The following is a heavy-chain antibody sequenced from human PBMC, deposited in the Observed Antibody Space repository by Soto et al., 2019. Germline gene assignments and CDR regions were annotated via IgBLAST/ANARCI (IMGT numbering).Heavy chain of an antibody. D-gene: IGHD3-16*01. J-gene: IGHJ5*02. CDR3: ARHGGTFDP. CDR2: VSTSGST. CDR1: GCSISDYD. V-gene: IGHV4-4*09. Sequence: SETLSLTYIVSGCSISDYDWTWIRQPPGKGLEWVGFVSTSGSTDSNPSLKSRVTISVDTSKNQFSLKLRSVTAADTAIYYCARHGGTFDPWGPGTLVTVSS.